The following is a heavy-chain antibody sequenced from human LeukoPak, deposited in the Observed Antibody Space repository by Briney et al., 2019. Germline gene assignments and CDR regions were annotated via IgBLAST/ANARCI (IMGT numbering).Heavy chain of an antibody. Sequence: GSLRLSCAASGFTVSSNYMSWVRQAPGKGLEWIGSIYYGQTIYYNPSLNSRVTISVLTSKDQFTLQLNSVTAADTAVYYCVRHDGRGGATMGALDSWGQGSLVTVSS. J-gene: IGHJ4*02. V-gene: IGHV4-39*01. D-gene: IGHD5-12*01. CDR2: IYYGQTI. CDR3: VRHDGRGGATMGALDS. CDR1: GFTVSSNY.